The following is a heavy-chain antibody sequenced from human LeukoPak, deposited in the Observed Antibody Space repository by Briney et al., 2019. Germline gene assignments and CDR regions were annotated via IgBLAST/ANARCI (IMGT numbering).Heavy chain of an antibody. D-gene: IGHD5-24*01. V-gene: IGHV1-18*01. CDR2: IGAFNGNT. CDR3: ARDRDDYNGGDY. J-gene: IGHJ4*02. CDR1: GYTFSSYG. Sequence: ASVKVSCKASGYTFSSYGIIWVRQAPGQGLECMGWIGAFNGNTNSAQKFQGRVTMTTDTSTSTAYMELRSLRSDDTAVYYCARDRDDYNGGDYWGQGTLVTVSS.